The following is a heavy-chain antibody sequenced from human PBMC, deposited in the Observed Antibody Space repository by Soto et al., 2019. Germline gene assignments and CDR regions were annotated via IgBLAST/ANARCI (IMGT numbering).Heavy chain of an antibody. CDR1: GYTFTSYA. D-gene: IGHD2-15*01. J-gene: IGHJ4*02. V-gene: IGHV1-3*01. Sequence: ASVKVSCKASGYTFTSYAMHWVRQAPGQRLEWMGWINAGNGNTKYSQKFQGRVTITRDTSASTAYMELSSLRSEDTAVYYCARGTSTVLPFDDWGQGTLVNVSS. CDR2: INAGNGNT. CDR3: ARGTSTVLPFDD.